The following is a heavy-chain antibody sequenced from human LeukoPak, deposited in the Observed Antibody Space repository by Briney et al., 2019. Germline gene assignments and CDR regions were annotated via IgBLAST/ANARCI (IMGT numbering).Heavy chain of an antibody. V-gene: IGHV5-51*01. D-gene: IGHD6-13*01. CDR2: IYPGDSDT. J-gene: IGHJ4*02. CDR3: ARGYSSSWYLEYYFDY. CDR1: GYSFTSYW. Sequence: GESLKISCKGSGYSFTSYWIGWVRQMPGKGLEWMGIIYPGDSDTRYSPSFQGQVTISADKSISTAYLQWSSLKASDTAMYCCARGYSSSWYLEYYFDYWGQGTLVTVSS.